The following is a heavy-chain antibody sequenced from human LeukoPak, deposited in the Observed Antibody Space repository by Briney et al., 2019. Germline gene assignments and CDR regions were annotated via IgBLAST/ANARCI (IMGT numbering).Heavy chain of an antibody. V-gene: IGHV4-59*01. CDR3: ARENDYGDPIDY. Sequence: SETLSLTCTVSGGSISSYYWSWIRQPPGEGLEWIGYIYYSGSTNYNPSLKSRVTISVDTSKNQFSLKLSSVTAADTAVYYCARENDYGDPIDYWGQGTLVTVSS. CDR1: GGSISSYY. J-gene: IGHJ4*02. D-gene: IGHD4-17*01. CDR2: IYYSGST.